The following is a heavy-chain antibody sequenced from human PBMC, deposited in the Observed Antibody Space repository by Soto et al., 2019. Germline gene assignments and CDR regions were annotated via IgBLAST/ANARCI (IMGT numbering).Heavy chain of an antibody. CDR2: IYWDDDK. Sequence: QITLKESGPPLVKPTQTLTLTCTFSGFSLSTSGVGVGWIRQPPGKALEWLALIYWDDDKRYSPSLKSRLTITKDTSKNQVVLTMTNMDPVDTATYYCALVLVPAAYPGENYFDYWGQGTLVTVSS. CDR1: GFSLSTSGVG. V-gene: IGHV2-5*02. D-gene: IGHD2-2*01. J-gene: IGHJ4*02. CDR3: ALVLVPAAYPGENYFDY.